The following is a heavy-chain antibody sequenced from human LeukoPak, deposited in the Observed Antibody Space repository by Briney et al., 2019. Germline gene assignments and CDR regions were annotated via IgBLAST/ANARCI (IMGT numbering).Heavy chain of an antibody. V-gene: IGHV4-34*01. CDR1: GGSFSGYY. CDR2: INHSGST. J-gene: IGHJ4*02. CDR3: ARGYGSGSYYNY. D-gene: IGHD3-10*01. Sequence: SETLSLTCAVYGGSFSGYYWNWIRQPPGKGLEWIGEINHSGSTNYNPSLKSRVTISVDTSKNQFSLKLTSVTAADTAVYYCARGYGSGSYYNYWGQGTLVTVSS.